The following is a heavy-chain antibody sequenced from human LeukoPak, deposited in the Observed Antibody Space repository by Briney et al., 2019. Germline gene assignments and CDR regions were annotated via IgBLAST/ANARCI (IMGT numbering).Heavy chain of an antibody. V-gene: IGHV4-39*01. D-gene: IGHD4-17*01. CDR3: SRHYPDHLQGHYGDYEGCGY. CDR1: GGSISISNSNW. Sequence: SGTLSLTCAVSGGSISISNSNWWSWVRQPPGKGLEWIGSIYYSGSTYYNPSLKSRVTISVDTSKNQFSLKLSSVTAADTAVYYCSRHYPDHLQGHYGDYEGCGYWGQGTLVTVSS. CDR2: IYYSGST. J-gene: IGHJ4*02.